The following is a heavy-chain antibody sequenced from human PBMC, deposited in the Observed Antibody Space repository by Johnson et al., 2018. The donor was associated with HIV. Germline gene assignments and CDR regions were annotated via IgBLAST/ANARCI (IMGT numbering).Heavy chain of an antibody. Sequence: VQLVESGGGLVQPGRSLRLSCAASGFTFDDYAMHWVRQAPGKGLEWVSGISWNSGSIGYADSVTGRFTISRDNSKNTLYLQMNSLRAEDTAVYYCARGPGGFGAFDIWGQGTVVTVSS. CDR1: GFTFDDYA. D-gene: IGHD2-8*02. CDR3: ARGPGGFGAFDI. J-gene: IGHJ3*02. V-gene: IGHV3-9*01. CDR2: ISWNSGSI.